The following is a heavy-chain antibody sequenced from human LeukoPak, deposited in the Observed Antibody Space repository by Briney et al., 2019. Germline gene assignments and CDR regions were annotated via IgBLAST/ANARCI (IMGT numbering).Heavy chain of an antibody. J-gene: IGHJ4*02. V-gene: IGHV1-18*01. Sequence: ASVKFSCKASGYTSTSYGISWVRQAPGQGLEWMGWISAYNGNTNYAQKLQGRVTMTTDTSTSTAYMELRSLRSDDTAVYYCARPRGHDFWSGYYTGKYYFDYWGQGTLVTVSS. CDR3: ARPRGHDFWSGYYTGKYYFDY. D-gene: IGHD3-3*01. CDR2: ISAYNGNT. CDR1: GYTSTSYG.